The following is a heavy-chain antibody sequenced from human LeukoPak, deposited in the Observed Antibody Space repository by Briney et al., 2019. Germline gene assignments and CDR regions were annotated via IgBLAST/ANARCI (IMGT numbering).Heavy chain of an antibody. CDR3: ARDRPHYYGSGLDV. CDR1: GGSFSGYY. J-gene: IGHJ6*04. Sequence: PSETLSLTCAVYGGSFSGYYWSWIRQPPGKGLEWIGEINHSGSTNYNPSLKSRVTISVDTSKNQFSLKLSSVTAADTAVYYCARDRPHYYGSGLDVWGKGTTVTVSS. D-gene: IGHD3-10*01. V-gene: IGHV4-34*01. CDR2: INHSGST.